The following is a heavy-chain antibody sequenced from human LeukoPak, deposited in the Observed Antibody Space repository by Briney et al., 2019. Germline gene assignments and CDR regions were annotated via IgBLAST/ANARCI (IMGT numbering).Heavy chain of an antibody. CDR1: GGSISSYY. D-gene: IGHD2-15*01. V-gene: IGHV4-59*01. CDR3: ARGYCSGGSCYGP. Sequence: SETLSLTCTVSGGSISSYYWSWIRQPPGKGREGRGYIYYRGRTNYNPSLTSRVTISVDTSKTQFSLKLSSVTAADTAVYYCARGYCSGGSCYGPWGQGTLVTVSS. J-gene: IGHJ5*02. CDR2: IYYRGRT.